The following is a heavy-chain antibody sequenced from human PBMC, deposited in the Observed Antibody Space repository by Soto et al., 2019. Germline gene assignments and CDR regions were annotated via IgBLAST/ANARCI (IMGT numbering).Heavy chain of an antibody. CDR3: AGQGGKWLEP. Sequence: PGESMMISCKGSRYSFTTYWIAWVRQMPGKGLEWMRIIYPGDSDIRYSPSFQGQVTISADKSINTAYLQWSSLKASDTAMFYCAGQGGKWLEPWGQGTLVIGSS. D-gene: IGHD1-26*01. CDR2: IYPGDSDI. V-gene: IGHV5-51*01. CDR1: RYSFTTYW. J-gene: IGHJ5*02.